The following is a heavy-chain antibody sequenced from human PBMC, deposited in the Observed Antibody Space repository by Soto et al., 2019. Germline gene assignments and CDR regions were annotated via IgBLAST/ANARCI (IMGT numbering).Heavy chain of an antibody. CDR3: ARDQVGYSSSWYGAY. CDR2: INPSGGST. Sequence: QVQLVQSGAEVKKPGASVKVSCKASGYSFTSYYMHWVRQAPGQGLEWMGIINPSGGSTSYAQKFQGRVTMPRDTSTSTVYMELSSLRSEDTAVSYCARDQVGYSSSWYGAYWGQGTLVTVSS. CDR1: GYSFTSYY. D-gene: IGHD6-13*01. J-gene: IGHJ4*02. V-gene: IGHV1-46*01.